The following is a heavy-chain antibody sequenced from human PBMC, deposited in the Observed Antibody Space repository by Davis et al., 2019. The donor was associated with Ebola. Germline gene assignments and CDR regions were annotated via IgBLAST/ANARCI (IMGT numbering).Heavy chain of an antibody. CDR2: ISGSGGSK. Sequence: GESLKTSCAASGFTFSSYATSWVRQAPGKGLEWVSVISGSGGSKYYADFVKGRFTISRDNSKNTVFLEMNNLRAEDTALYYCAKDGYSYGYYFDSWGQGTLVTVSS. CDR3: AKDGYSYGYYFDS. D-gene: IGHD5-18*01. CDR1: GFTFSSYA. J-gene: IGHJ4*02. V-gene: IGHV3-23*01.